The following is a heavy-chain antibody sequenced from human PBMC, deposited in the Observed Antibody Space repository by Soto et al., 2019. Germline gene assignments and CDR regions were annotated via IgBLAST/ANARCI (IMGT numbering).Heavy chain of an antibody. Sequence: GGSLRLSCAASGFSFGTYAMHWVRQAPGKGLEWVAVISYDGSNKYYADSVRGRFTTSRDNSKNTLYLQMNSLRTEDTAIYYCAAGGNWDKNFWGQGTLVTVSS. CDR2: ISYDGSNK. J-gene: IGHJ4*02. V-gene: IGHV3-30-3*01. CDR3: AAGGNWDKNF. CDR1: GFSFGTYA. D-gene: IGHD1-1*01.